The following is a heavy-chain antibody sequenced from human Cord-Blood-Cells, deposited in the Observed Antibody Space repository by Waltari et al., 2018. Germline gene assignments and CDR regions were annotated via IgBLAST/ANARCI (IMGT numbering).Heavy chain of an antibody. CDR2: IIPIFGTA. CDR3: ARSDLDCSSTSCYYFDY. D-gene: IGHD2-2*01. V-gene: IGHV1-69*01. CDR1: GGTFSSYA. J-gene: IGHJ4*02. Sequence: EVKKPGSSVKVSCKASGGTFSSYAISWVRKAPGKGLEWMGGIIPIFGTANYAQKFQGRVTITADESTSTAYSELSSLRSEDTAVYYCARSDLDCSSTSCYYFDYWGQGTLVTVSS.